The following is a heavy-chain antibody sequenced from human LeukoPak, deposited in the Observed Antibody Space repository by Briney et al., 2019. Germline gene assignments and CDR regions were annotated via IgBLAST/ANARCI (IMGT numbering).Heavy chain of an antibody. D-gene: IGHD4-17*01. Sequence: SSETLSLTCTVSGGSISSYYWSWIRQPAGKGLEWIGRIYTSGSTNYNPSLKSRVTMSVDTSKNQFSLKLSSVTAADTAVYYCAREGMTTVTTVYFDYWGQGTLVTVSS. CDR2: IYTSGST. CDR1: GGSISSYY. J-gene: IGHJ4*02. CDR3: AREGMTTVTTVYFDY. V-gene: IGHV4-4*07.